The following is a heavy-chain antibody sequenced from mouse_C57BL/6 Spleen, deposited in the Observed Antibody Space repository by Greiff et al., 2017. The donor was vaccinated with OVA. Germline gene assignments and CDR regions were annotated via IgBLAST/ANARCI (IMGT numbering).Heavy chain of an antibody. CDR2: ISYDGSN. CDR3: ARVYYYGSSAYAMDY. V-gene: IGHV3-6*01. Sequence: DVQLVESGPGLVKPSQSLSLTCSVTGYSITSGYYWNWIRQFPGNKLEWIGYISYDGSNNYNPSLKNRISITRDTSKNQFFLKLNSVTTEDTATYYCARVYYYGSSAYAMDYWGQGTSVTVSS. CDR1: GYSITSGYY. J-gene: IGHJ4*01. D-gene: IGHD1-1*01.